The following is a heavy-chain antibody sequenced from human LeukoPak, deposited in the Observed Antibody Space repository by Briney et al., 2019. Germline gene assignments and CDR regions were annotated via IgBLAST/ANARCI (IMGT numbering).Heavy chain of an antibody. CDR3: ARDTNGWELLAYYYYGMDV. CDR2: VNRDGSET. V-gene: IGHV3-7*01. J-gene: IGHJ6*02. Sequence: GGSLRLSCAASGFALSSHWMTWVRQVPGRGPEWVANVNRDGSETYYLDSVKGRFTISKDNAKNSLYLQRNSLRAEDTAVYYCARDTNGWELLAYYYYGMDVWGQGTTVTVSS. D-gene: IGHD1-26*01. CDR1: GFALSSHW.